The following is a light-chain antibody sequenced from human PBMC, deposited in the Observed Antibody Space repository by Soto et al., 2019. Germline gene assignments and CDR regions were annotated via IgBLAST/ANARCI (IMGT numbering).Light chain of an antibody. CDR3: QQYGSSPYT. J-gene: IGKJ2*01. CDR2: GAS. V-gene: IGKV3-20*01. CDR1: QNVDNAY. Sequence: DIVLTQSPGTLSLSPGETATLSCRASQNVDNAYVAWYQQRPGQAPRLLIHGASTRATGIPDRFGDSGSGTDFALTVSRLEPEDFAVYYCQQYGSSPYTFGQGTKLEIK.